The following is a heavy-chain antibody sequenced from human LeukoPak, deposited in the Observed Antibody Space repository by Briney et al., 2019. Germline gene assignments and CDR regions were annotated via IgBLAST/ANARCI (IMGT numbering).Heavy chain of an antibody. CDR3: ARTLRFLEWYSV. Sequence: GGSLRLSCAASGFTFSIYSMNCVRQAPGKGLECVSYISSNSSTIYYADSVKGRFTISRDNAKNSLYLQMNSLRAEDTAVYYCARTLRFLEWYSVWGQGTLVTVSS. CDR2: ISSNSSTI. D-gene: IGHD3-3*01. V-gene: IGHV3-48*01. CDR1: GFTFSIYS. J-gene: IGHJ4*02.